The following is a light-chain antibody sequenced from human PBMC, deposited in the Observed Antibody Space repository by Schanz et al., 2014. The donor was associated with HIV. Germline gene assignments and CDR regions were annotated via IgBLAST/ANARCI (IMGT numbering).Light chain of an antibody. CDR1: SSDVGGYNY. V-gene: IGLV2-14*03. Sequence: QSALTQPASVSGSPGQSITIPCTGTSSDVGGYNYVAWYQQHPGKAPKLMIYDVSKRPSGVPDRFSGSKSGNTASLTISGLQAEDEGDYYCSSYTSSSTLVFGGGTKLTVL. CDR3: SSYTSSSTLV. J-gene: IGLJ3*02. CDR2: DVS.